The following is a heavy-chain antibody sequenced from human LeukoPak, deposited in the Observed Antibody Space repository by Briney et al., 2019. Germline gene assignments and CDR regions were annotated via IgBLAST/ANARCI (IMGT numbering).Heavy chain of an antibody. CDR1: GGSISSHY. J-gene: IGHJ4*02. Sequence: SETLSLTCTVSGGSISSHYWSWIRQPPGKGLEWIGYIYYSGSTSYNPSLKSRVTISVDTSKNQFSLKLSSVTAADTAVYYCARGTTLFDYWGQGTLVTVSS. D-gene: IGHD4-11*01. CDR2: IYYSGST. CDR3: ARGTTLFDY. V-gene: IGHV4-59*11.